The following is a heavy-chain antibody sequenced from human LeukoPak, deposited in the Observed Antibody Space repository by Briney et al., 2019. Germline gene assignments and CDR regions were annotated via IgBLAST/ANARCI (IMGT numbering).Heavy chain of an antibody. V-gene: IGHV3-7*01. CDR3: AEVNTD. CDR1: GFTFSGSA. J-gene: IGHJ4*02. Sequence: GGSLRLSCAASGFTFSGSAMHWVRQAPGKGLEWVANINQDGSEKYYVDSVKGRFTISRDNAKNSPYLQMNSLRAEDTAVYYCAEVNTDWGQGTLVTVSS. CDR2: INQDGSEK. D-gene: IGHD3-22*01.